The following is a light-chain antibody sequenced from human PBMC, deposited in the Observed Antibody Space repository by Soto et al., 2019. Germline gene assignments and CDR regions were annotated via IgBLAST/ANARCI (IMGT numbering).Light chain of an antibody. CDR3: CSYAGSTTYV. Sequence: QPALTQPASVSGSPGQSITISCTGTSSDVGSYNLVSWYQQHPGKAPKLIIFEGSKRPSGVSNRFSGSKSGNTASLTISGLQAEDEADYHCCSYAGSTTYVFGTGTKVTVL. CDR2: EGS. CDR1: SSDVGSYNL. J-gene: IGLJ1*01. V-gene: IGLV2-23*01.